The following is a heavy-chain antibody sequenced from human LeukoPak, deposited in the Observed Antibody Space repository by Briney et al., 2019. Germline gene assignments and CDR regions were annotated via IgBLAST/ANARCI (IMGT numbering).Heavy chain of an antibody. J-gene: IGHJ4*02. CDR3: ARVHIVTGTYFDS. CDR2: IYSSGFT. V-gene: IGHV4-4*07. CDR1: GDSMSGYS. D-gene: IGHD3-10*01. Sequence: PSETLSLTCRISGDSMSGYSWSWLRQPAGKELEWIGRIYSSGFTEYNLSLDGRVTMSIETSKNQFSLMLDSVTAADTATYYCARVHIVTGTYFDSWGKGALVTVSS.